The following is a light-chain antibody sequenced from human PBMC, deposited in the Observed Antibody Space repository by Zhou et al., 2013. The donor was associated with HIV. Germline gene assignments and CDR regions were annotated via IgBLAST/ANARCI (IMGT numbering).Light chain of an antibody. CDR1: QSIDRY. CDR3: QQYGSSPTT. CDR2: DAS. V-gene: IGKV3D-11*02. Sequence: EIVMTQSPATLSVSPGERVTLSCRASQSIDRYLAWYQQKVGQAPRLLIYDASNRATGIPARFSGSGTGTDFTLTISSLEPEDFAVYYCQQYGSSPTTFGPGTKVDIK. J-gene: IGKJ3*01.